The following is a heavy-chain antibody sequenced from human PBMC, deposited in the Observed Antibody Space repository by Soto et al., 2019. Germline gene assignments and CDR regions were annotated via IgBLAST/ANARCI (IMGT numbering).Heavy chain of an antibody. V-gene: IGHV3-11*01. CDR2: ISSTSSIT. CDR1: GFTFSDYY. CDR3: AREGVGDLYRMDV. J-gene: IGHJ6*02. D-gene: IGHD1-26*01. Sequence: HVQLVESGGGLVKPGGSLGLYCAPSGFTFSDYYMSWIRQATGKGLEWVSYISSTSSITYYADSVKGRFTISRDNARNSLHLHMNNLRAEDTAVYYCAREGVGDLYRMDVWGQGTTVTVSS.